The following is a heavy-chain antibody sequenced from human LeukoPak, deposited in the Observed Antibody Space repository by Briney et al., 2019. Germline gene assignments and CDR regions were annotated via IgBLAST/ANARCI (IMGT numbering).Heavy chain of an antibody. CDR1: GGSISNYY. Sequence: SETLFLTCTVSGGSISNYYWSWIRQSPGKRLEWVGYINYSGSTDYNPSLKSRVTMSVDTSKNHFSLKLSSVTAADTAVYYCARRHSSAYVADYWGQGTLVTVSS. V-gene: IGHV4-59*08. CDR3: ARRHSSAYVADY. J-gene: IGHJ4*02. D-gene: IGHD3-10*02. CDR2: INYSGST.